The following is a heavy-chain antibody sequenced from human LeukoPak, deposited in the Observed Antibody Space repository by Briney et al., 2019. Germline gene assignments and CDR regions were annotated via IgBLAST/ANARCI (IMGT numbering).Heavy chain of an antibody. Sequence: SETLSLTCTMSGGSISPYYWSWIRQPPGKGLEWIAYIFHSGTTKYNPALKSRVAISLDTPKSQISLRLHSVTAADTAVYYCARGGYYYLDVWGRGTTVTVSS. J-gene: IGHJ6*03. CDR1: GGSISPYY. V-gene: IGHV4-59*01. CDR3: ARGGYYYLDV. CDR2: IFHSGTT.